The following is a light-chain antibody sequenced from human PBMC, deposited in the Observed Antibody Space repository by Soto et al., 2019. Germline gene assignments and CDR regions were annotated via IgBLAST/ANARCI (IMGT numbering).Light chain of an antibody. CDR3: QTWGTGIVV. CDR2: LNSDGSH. CDR1: SGHSSYA. Sequence: QSVLTHSPSASASLGASVKLTCTLSSGHSSYAIAWHQQQPEKGPRYLMKLNSDGSHNKGDGIPDRFSGSSSGAERYFTISSLQSEDEADYYCQTWGTGIVVFGGGTKVTVL. J-gene: IGLJ2*01. V-gene: IGLV4-69*01.